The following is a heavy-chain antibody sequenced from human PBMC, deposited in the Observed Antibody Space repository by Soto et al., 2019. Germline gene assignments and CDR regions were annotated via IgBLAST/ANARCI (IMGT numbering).Heavy chain of an antibody. D-gene: IGHD2-8*01. CDR3: ADGGEWSFNFDY. CDR2: ISCSGDNT. J-gene: IGHJ4*02. V-gene: IGHV3-23*01. CDR1: VFTFSIYA. Sequence: WGSLRISCASSVFTFSIYAMSWVRQAPGKGLELVSSISCSGDNTYYPDPVKGRFTISIDNSKNTPYLQMNSLRAEDTSVYYCADGGEWSFNFDYWGQGTMVTVSS.